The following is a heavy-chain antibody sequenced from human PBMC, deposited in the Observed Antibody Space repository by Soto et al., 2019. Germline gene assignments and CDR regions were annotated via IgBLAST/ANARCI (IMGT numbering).Heavy chain of an antibody. CDR1: GYTFTSYG. Sequence: QVHLVQSGAEVKKPGASVKVSCKASGYTFTSYGITWGRQAPGQGVEWMGWISAHNGNTDYAQKRQGRVIVTRDTSKSTAYMELRSLISDDTAVYYCARGRYGDYWGQGALVTVSS. CDR2: ISAHNGNT. J-gene: IGHJ4*02. CDR3: ARGRYGDY. D-gene: IGHD1-1*01. V-gene: IGHV1-18*01.